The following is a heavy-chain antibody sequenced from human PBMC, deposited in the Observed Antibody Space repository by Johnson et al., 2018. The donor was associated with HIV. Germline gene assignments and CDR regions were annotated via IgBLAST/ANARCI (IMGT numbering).Heavy chain of an antibody. Sequence: VQLVESGGGVVRPGGSLRLSCAASGFTFDDYGLSWVRQGPGKGLEWVSGINWHGGSTGYVDSVKGRFTISRDNAKNSRYLQMNSLRAEDTALYYCARVGYEHYYDTNGSGAFDIWGQGTMVIVSS. CDR2: INWHGGST. V-gene: IGHV3-20*04. CDR3: ARVGYEHYYDTNGSGAFDI. J-gene: IGHJ3*02. CDR1: GFTFDDYG. D-gene: IGHD3-22*01.